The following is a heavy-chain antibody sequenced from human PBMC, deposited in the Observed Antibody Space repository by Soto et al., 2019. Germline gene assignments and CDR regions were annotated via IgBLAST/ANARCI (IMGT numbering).Heavy chain of an antibody. D-gene: IGHD6-6*01. V-gene: IGHV4-59*01. CDR2: IYYRGST. J-gene: IGHJ5*02. CDR3: ARDSPKYSSSSYWFDP. CDR1: GGSISSYY. Sequence: TSETLSLTCTVSGGSISSYYWSWIRQPPGKGLERIGYIYYRGSTNYNPSLKSRDTISVDTSKNQFSLKLSSVTAADTAVYYCARDSPKYSSSSYWFDPWGQGTLVTVSS.